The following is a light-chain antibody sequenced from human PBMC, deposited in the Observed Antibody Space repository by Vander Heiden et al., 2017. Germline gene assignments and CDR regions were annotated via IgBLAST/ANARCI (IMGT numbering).Light chain of an antibody. Sequence: EIVLTQSPGTRSCSPGERATLTCRASKRVSSSYLAWYQQKPGQAPRRLVFGASNRATGIPDRCSGGGSGRDFSLTISRLEPEDFAVDYCQQYGSSPLTFGGGAKVEI. CDR2: GAS. J-gene: IGKJ4*02. CDR1: KRVSSSY. V-gene: IGKV3-20*01. CDR3: QQYGSSPLT.